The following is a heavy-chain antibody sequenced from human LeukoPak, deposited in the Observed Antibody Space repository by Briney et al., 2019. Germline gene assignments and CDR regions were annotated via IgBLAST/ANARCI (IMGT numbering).Heavy chain of an antibody. V-gene: IGHV4-30-4*01. J-gene: IGHJ3*02. CDR1: GGSISSGDHY. D-gene: IGHD3-3*01. Sequence: SETLSLTCTVSGGSISSGDHYWSWIRQPPGKGLEWIVYIYYSGSTYYNPSLKSRVTISVDTSKNQFSLKLSSVTAADTAVYYCARVNYDFWSGYPRHAFDIWGQGTMVTVSS. CDR2: IYYSGST. CDR3: ARVNYDFWSGYPRHAFDI.